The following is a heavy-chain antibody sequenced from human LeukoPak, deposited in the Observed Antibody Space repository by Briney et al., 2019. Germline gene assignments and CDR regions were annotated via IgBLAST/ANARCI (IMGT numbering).Heavy chain of an antibody. CDR2: IYYSGST. CDR3: AGAYYDILTGYSANWFDP. Sequence: SETLSLTCTVSGGSISSSSYYWCWIRQPPGKGLEWIGSIYYSGSTYYNPSLKSRVTISVDTSKNQFSLKLSSVTAADTAVYYCAGAYYDILTGYSANWFDPWGQGTLVTVSS. CDR1: GGSISSSSYY. D-gene: IGHD3-9*01. J-gene: IGHJ5*02. V-gene: IGHV4-39*01.